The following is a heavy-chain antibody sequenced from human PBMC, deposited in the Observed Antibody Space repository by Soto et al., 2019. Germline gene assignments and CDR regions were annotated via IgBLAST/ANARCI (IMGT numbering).Heavy chain of an antibody. CDR3: ARQGAYFHESSGYEFDY. V-gene: IGHV4-39*01. D-gene: IGHD3-22*01. CDR1: GGSITSSSYY. CDR2: IYYSGST. J-gene: IGHJ4*02. Sequence: SETLSLTCTVSGGSITSSSYYWGWIRQPPGKGLEWIGSIYYSGSTYYNPSLKSRVSMSVDTSKNQFSLKLSSVTAADTAVYHCARQGAYFHESSGYEFDYWGQGTLVTVSS.